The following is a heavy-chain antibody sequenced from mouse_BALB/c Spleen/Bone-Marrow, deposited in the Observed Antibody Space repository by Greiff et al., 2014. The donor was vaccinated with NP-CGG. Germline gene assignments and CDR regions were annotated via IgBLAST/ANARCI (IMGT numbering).Heavy chain of an antibody. Sequence: EVQLVESGGGLVKPGGSLKLSCAASGFTFSSYAMSWVRQSPEKRLEWVATISSGGSYTYYPDSVKGRFTISRDNAKNTLYLQMSSLRSEDTAMYYCAWPSYYGHTMDYWGQGTSVTVSS. J-gene: IGHJ4*01. CDR3: AWPSYYGHTMDY. D-gene: IGHD2-10*01. V-gene: IGHV5-9-3*01. CDR2: ISSGGSYT. CDR1: GFTFSSYA.